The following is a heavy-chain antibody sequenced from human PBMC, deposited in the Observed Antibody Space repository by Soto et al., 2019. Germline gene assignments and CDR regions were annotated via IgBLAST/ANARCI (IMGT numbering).Heavy chain of an antibody. CDR3: ARDQTAITTTGGGRIDH. CDR2: VSFDGSNK. CDR1: GFTFSTHA. Sequence: QVQLVESGGGVVQPGRSLRLSCAASGFTFSTHAMHWVRQAPGKGLECVAIVSFDGSNKYYADSVKGRVTISRDNSKNMLYLQMSGLTPEDTAVYYCARDQTAITTTGGGRIDHWGQGTLVTVSS. D-gene: IGHD1-1*01. V-gene: IGHV3-30-3*01. J-gene: IGHJ4*02.